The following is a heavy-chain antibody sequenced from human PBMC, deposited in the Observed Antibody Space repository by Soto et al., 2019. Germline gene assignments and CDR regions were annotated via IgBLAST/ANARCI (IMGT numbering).Heavy chain of an antibody. CDR2: IIPIFGSP. Sequence: QVQLVQSGAEVKKPGSSVKVSCKASGGTFNSYAISWVRQAPGQGLEWMGGIIPIFGSPNYAQKFQGRVTITAYESTRTAYMELSRLRSEDTAVYYCARGKYQQLLFGSYYYDHYAMDVWGQGTTVTVSS. CDR1: GGTFNSYA. J-gene: IGHJ6*02. CDR3: ARGKYQQLLFGSYYYDHYAMDV. D-gene: IGHD2-2*01. V-gene: IGHV1-69*12.